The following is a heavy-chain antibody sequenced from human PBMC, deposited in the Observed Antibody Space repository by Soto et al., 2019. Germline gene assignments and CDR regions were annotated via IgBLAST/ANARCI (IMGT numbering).Heavy chain of an antibody. J-gene: IGHJ4*02. CDR1: GFTFSDYY. V-gene: IGHV3-11*01. CDR3: ARVGPPLDY. Sequence: QVQLVGPGGGWVKPGGSLKLSCAAPGFTFSDYYLSWIRRAPGRGLEWVSYISSSGYTIYYADSVKGRFTISRDNAKNSLYLQMNSLRAEDTAVYYCARVGPPLDYWGQGTLVTVSS. CDR2: ISSSGYTI.